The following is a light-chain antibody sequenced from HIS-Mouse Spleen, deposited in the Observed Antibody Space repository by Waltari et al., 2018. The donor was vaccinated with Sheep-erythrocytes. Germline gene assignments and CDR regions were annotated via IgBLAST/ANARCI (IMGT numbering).Light chain of an antibody. J-gene: IGLJ2*01. CDR2: GNS. CDR1: SPNIGAGYD. Sequence: QSVLTQPPSVSGAPGQRVTISCTGSSPNIGAGYDVHWYQQLPGKAPKLLIYGNSNRPSGVPDRFSGSKSGTSASLAITGLQAEDEADYYCQSYDSSLSAVVFGGGTKLTVL. CDR3: QSYDSSLSAVV. V-gene: IGLV1-40*01.